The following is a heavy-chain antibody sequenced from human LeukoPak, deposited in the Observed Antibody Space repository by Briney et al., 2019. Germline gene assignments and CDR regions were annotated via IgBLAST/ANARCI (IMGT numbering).Heavy chain of an antibody. Sequence: ASVKVSCKASGYTFTSYDINWVRQATGQGLEWMGWMNPNSGNTGYAQKFQGRVTMTRNTSISTAYMELSSLRSEDTAVYYCARRIWQLQRANWFDPWGQGTLVTVSS. CDR3: ARRIWQLQRANWFDP. D-gene: IGHD4-11*01. V-gene: IGHV1-8*01. CDR1: GYTFTSYD. CDR2: MNPNSGNT. J-gene: IGHJ5*02.